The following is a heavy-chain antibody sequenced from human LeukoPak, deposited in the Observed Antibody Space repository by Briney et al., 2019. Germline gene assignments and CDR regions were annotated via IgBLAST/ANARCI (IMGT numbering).Heavy chain of an antibody. CDR2: IGSDNKP. Sequence: GGSLRLSCEASGFTFSAYAMTWVRQAPGKGLEWVSSIGSDNKPHYSESVKGRFTISRDNSKNTLYLQMNSLRAEDTALYYCAKVSENYYYYGMDVWGQGTTVTVSS. J-gene: IGHJ6*02. V-gene: IGHV3-23*05. CDR1: GFTFSAYA. CDR3: AKVSENYYYYGMDV. D-gene: IGHD5/OR15-5a*01.